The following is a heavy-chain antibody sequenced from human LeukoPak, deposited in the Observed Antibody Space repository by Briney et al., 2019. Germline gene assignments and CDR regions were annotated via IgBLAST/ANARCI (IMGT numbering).Heavy chain of an antibody. CDR1: GFTFSDYY. CDR3: ARGDEVLWSGELLRGFDY. V-gene: IGHV3-11*04. Sequence: GGSLRLSCAASGFTFSDYYMSWIRQAPGKGLEWVSYISSSGNTIYYADSVKGRFTISRDNAKNSLFLQMNSLRAEDTAVYYCARGDEVLWSGELLRGFDYWGQGALVTVSS. J-gene: IGHJ4*02. D-gene: IGHD3-10*01. CDR2: ISSSGNTI.